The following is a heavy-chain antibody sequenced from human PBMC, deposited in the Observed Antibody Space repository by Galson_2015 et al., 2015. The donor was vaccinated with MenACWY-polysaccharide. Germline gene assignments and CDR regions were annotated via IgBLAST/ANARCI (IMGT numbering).Heavy chain of an antibody. V-gene: IGHV3-30-3*02. CDR2: ITHDGGIT. CDR1: GFSFSNYA. Sequence: SLRLSCAASGFSFSNYAMHWVRQAPGKGLEWVAVITHDGGITVYVDSVKGRFIISRDNSKNTLYLQMNSLRSEDTAVYYCAKCMVRGVIYYYYGMDVLGQGTTVTVSS. J-gene: IGHJ6*02. D-gene: IGHD3-10*01. CDR3: AKCMVRGVIYYYYGMDV.